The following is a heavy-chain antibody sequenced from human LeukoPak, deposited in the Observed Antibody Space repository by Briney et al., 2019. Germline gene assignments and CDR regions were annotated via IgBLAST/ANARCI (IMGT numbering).Heavy chain of an antibody. J-gene: IGHJ3*02. Sequence: GASVKVSCKASGYTFTGYYMHWVRQAPGQGLEWMGWINPNSGGTNYAQKFQGRVTMTRDTSISTAYMELSRLRSDDTAVCYCASAGTYYGSGSPADAFDIWGQGTVVTVSS. CDR2: INPNSGGT. V-gene: IGHV1-2*02. CDR3: ASAGTYYGSGSPADAFDI. D-gene: IGHD3-10*01. CDR1: GYTFTGYY.